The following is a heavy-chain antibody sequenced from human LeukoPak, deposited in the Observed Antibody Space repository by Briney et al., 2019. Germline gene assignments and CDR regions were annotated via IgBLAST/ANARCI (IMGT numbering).Heavy chain of an antibody. D-gene: IGHD6-19*01. Sequence: GGSLRLSCAASGFTVSSNYMSWVRQAPGKGLEWVSVIYSGSSSTYYTDSVKGRFTISRHNSKNTLYLQMNSLRAEDTAVYYCARVGSGWYDFDYWGQGTLVTISS. CDR1: GFTVSSNY. V-gene: IGHV3-53*04. CDR3: ARVGSGWYDFDY. J-gene: IGHJ4*02. CDR2: IYSGSSST.